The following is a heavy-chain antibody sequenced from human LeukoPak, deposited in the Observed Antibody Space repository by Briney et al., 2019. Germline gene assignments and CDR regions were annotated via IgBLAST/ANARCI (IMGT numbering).Heavy chain of an antibody. J-gene: IGHJ5*01. CDR2: VSGSGGST. V-gene: IGHV3-23*01. CDR1: GFTLSSYA. D-gene: IGHD2-15*01. CDR3: AKEGVLAATIYNWFDS. Sequence: GGSLRLSCAASGFTLSSYAMSWVRQAPGKGLEWVSVVSGSGGSTFYADSVKGRFTISRDNSKNTLYLQMNSLRAEDTAVYYCAKEGVLAATIYNWFDSWGQGTLVTVSS.